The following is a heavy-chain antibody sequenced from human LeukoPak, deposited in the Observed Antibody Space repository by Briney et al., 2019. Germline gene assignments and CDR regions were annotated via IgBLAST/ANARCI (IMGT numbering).Heavy chain of an antibody. J-gene: IGHJ3*02. CDR3: ARDPQDAFDI. V-gene: IGHV4-39*07. CDR2: IYYSGST. Sequence: PSETLSLTCTVSGGSISSSSYYWGWIRQPPGKALEWIGSIYYSGSTYYNPSLKSRVTISVDTSKSQLSLKLSSVTAADTAVYYCARDPQDAFDIWGRGTMVTVSS. CDR1: GGSISSSSYY.